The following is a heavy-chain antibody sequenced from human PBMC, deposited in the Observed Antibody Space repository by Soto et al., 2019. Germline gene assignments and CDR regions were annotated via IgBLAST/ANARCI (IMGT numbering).Heavy chain of an antibody. Sequence: GGSLRLSCGASGLTFRSYAMHLVRQAPGKGLEWVAVISYDGSNKYYADSVKGRFTIPRDNSKNTLYLQMNSLRAEDTAVYYCARDSLTYYDILTGYYGYYMDVWGKGTTVTVSS. CDR1: GLTFRSYA. V-gene: IGHV3-30-3*01. CDR3: ARDSLTYYDILTGYYGYYMDV. D-gene: IGHD3-9*01. CDR2: ISYDGSNK. J-gene: IGHJ6*03.